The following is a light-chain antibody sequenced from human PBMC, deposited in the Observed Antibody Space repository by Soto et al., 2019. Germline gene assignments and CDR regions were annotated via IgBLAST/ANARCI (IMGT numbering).Light chain of an antibody. J-gene: IGKJ4*01. CDR3: QQYGRSLGFA. CDR2: GAS. CDR1: ESVSSNL. V-gene: IGKV3-20*01. Sequence: EIVLTQSPDTLSLSPGERATLSCRASESVSSNLLAWYQEKPGQAPRLLIYGASSRATGIPDRFSGSGSGTDFTLTISRLEPEDFAVYYCQQYGRSLGFAFGGGTKVEMK.